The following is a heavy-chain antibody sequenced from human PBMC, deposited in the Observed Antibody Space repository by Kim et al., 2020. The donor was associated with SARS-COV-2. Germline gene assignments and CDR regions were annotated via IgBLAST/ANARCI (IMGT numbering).Heavy chain of an antibody. CDR2: TYYSGST. J-gene: IGHJ4*02. CDR3: ARDRIGDCSITSCSLHFDY. V-gene: IGHV4-59*01. CDR1: GGSISSYS. D-gene: IGHD2-2*01. Sequence: SETLSLTCTVSGGSISSYSWSWIRQPPGKGLEWIGYTYYSGSTNYNPSLKSRVTISVDTSKNQFSLKLSSVTSADTAVYYCARDRIGDCSITSCSLHFDYWGQGTLVTVSS.